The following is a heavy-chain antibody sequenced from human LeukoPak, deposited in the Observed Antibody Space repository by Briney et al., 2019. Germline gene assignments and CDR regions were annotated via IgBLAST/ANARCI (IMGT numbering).Heavy chain of an antibody. V-gene: IGHV4-34*01. D-gene: IGHD3-16*01. CDR1: GGSFSGYY. Sequence: SETLSLTCAVYGGSFSGYYWSWIRQPPGNGLEWIGEINHSGSTNYNPSLKSRVTISVDTSKNQFSLKLSSVTAADTAVYYCARARGGFRIDYWGQGTLVTVSS. J-gene: IGHJ4*02. CDR2: INHSGST. CDR3: ARARGGFRIDY.